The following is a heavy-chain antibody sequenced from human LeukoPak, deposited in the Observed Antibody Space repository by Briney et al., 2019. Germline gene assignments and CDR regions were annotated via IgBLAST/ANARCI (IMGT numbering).Heavy chain of an antibody. CDR3: ARDQYYYDSSGYYRFDY. V-gene: IGHV4-4*07. CDR1: GGSISRYY. CDR2: IHTSGST. D-gene: IGHD3-22*01. Sequence: PSETLFLTCTVSGGSISRYYWSWIRQPAGKGLGWIGRIHTSGSTNYNPSLKSRVTMSVDTSKNQFSLKLSSVTAADTAVYYCARDQYYYDSSGYYRFDYWGQGTLVAVSS. J-gene: IGHJ4*02.